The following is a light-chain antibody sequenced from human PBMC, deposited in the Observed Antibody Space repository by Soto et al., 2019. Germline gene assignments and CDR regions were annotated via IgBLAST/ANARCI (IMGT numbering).Light chain of an antibody. V-gene: IGLV1-36*01. CDR3: AAWDATLDGTV. Sequence: QLVLTQPPSVSGAPRQRVTITCSGSSSNIGNNPVNWYQQLPGKAPKLLIYYNDLLAAGVSDRFSGSKSGTSASLAISGLQSEDEADYFCAAWDATLDGTVFGGGTKVTVL. J-gene: IGLJ3*02. CDR1: SSNIGNNP. CDR2: YND.